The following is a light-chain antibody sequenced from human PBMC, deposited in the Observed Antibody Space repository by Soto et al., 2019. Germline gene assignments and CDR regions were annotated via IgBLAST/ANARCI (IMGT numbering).Light chain of an antibody. J-gene: IGKJ1*01. CDR1: QDISDN. CDR3: QKYNGTPRT. V-gene: IGKV1-27*01. CDR2: EAS. Sequence: DFQMTQSPSSLSASVGDRVTITCRASQDISDNLAWYQHKPGKVPKLLIYEASTLQSGVPSRFSGGGSGTDFTLTISSLQTEDVEIYYCQKYNGTPRTFGQGTKVELK.